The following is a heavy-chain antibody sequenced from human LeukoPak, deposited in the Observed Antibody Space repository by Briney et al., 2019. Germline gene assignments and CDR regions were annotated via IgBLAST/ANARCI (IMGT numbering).Heavy chain of an antibody. J-gene: IGHJ3*01. V-gene: IGHV3-74*01. CDR2: IDSAGTNT. Sequence: GRSLRPSCAASGFTFTSYWTHWVRQAPGKGLVWVSCIDSAGTNTYYADSVKGRFTISRDNSKDTLSVQMNSLRVEDTAMYFCAKDIQLSTWGLGTMVTVSS. CDR1: GFTFTSYW. CDR3: AKDIQLST. D-gene: IGHD5-24*01.